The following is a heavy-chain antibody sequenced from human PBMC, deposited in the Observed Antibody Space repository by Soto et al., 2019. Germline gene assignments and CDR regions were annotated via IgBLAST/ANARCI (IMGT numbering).Heavy chain of an antibody. J-gene: IGHJ2*01. CDR1: GGTFSSPT. Sequence: QVQLVQSGAEVKKPGSSVKVSCKASGGTFSSPTISWVRQAPGQGLEWMGGVSPIFGTTYYAQKFQGRLTITADASSDTADMELSSMKSEDTAVYYCAGGGSSGGWFFDVWGRGTLVTVSS. V-gene: IGHV1-69*01. CDR2: VSPIFGTT. CDR3: AGGGSSGGWFFDV. D-gene: IGHD1-26*01.